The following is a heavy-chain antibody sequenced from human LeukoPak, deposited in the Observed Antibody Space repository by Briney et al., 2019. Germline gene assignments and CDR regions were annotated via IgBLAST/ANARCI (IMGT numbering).Heavy chain of an antibody. Sequence: ESGGSLRLSCAASGFTFSSYSMNWVRQAPGKGLEWVSYISSSSTIYYADSVKGRSTISRDNAKNSLYLQMNSLRDEDTAVYYCAREAPGYCSGGSCYSYYYGMDVWGQGTTVTVSS. J-gene: IGHJ6*02. CDR2: ISSSSTI. D-gene: IGHD2-15*01. CDR1: GFTFSSYS. CDR3: AREAPGYCSGGSCYSYYYGMDV. V-gene: IGHV3-48*02.